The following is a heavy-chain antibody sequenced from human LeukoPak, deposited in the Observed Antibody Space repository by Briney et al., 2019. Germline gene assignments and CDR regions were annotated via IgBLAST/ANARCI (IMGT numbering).Heavy chain of an antibody. CDR2: INPNSGGT. Sequence: ASVKVSCKASGYTVTGYYMHWVRQAPGQGLEGMGWINPNSGGTNYAQKFQGRVTMTRDTAISTAYMELSRLRSDDTAVYYCARVQGTADWFDPWGQGTLVTVSS. J-gene: IGHJ5*02. CDR3: ARVQGTADWFDP. V-gene: IGHV1-2*02. CDR1: GYTVTGYY. D-gene: IGHD6-25*01.